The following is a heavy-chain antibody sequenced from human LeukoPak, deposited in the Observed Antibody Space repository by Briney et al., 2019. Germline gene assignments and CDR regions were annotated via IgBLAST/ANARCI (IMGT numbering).Heavy chain of an antibody. J-gene: IGHJ5*02. CDR2: IYSGGST. CDR3: AGDMETGGANWFDP. Sequence: GGSLRLSCAASGFTVSSNYMSWVRQAPGKGLEWVSVIYSGGSTYYADSVKGRFTISRDNSKNTLYLQMNSLRAEDTAVYYCAGDMETGGANWFDPWGQGTPVTVSS. V-gene: IGHV3-66*01. CDR1: GFTVSSNY. D-gene: IGHD1-26*01.